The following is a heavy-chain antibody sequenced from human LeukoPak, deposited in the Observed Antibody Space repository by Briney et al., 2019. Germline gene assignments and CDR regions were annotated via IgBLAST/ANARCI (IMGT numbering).Heavy chain of an antibody. D-gene: IGHD2-15*01. J-gene: IGHJ5*02. CDR1: GFTLSNYW. V-gene: IGHV3-7*01. Sequence: GGSLRLSCGASGFTLSNYWMSWVRQAPGKGLEWVANIKQDGSEKYYVDSVKGRFTISRDNAQNSLSLRMNSLRAEDTAVYYCARWGYCTGGSCYRYDAWGQGTLVTVSS. CDR3: ARWGYCTGGSCYRYDA. CDR2: IKQDGSEK.